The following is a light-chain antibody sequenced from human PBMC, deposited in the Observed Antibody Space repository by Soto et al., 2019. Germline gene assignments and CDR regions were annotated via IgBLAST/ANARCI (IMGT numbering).Light chain of an antibody. J-gene: IGLJ3*02. CDR1: SGAVSTTFY. CDR2: STN. CDR3: VLYMGSGISV. Sequence: QTVVTQEPSFSVSPGGTVTLTCGSTSGAVSTTFYPSWYQQTPGQAPRTLIYSTNTRSSGVPDRFSGSILGNKAALTIRGAQADDESDYYCVLYMGSGISVFGGGTQLTVL. V-gene: IGLV8-61*01.